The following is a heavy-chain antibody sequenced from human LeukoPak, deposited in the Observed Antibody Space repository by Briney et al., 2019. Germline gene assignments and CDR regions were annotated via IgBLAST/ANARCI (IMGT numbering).Heavy chain of an antibody. D-gene: IGHD6-19*01. CDR1: GFTFSGST. CDR3: ASGPTGWTEYFQH. Sequence: PGGSLRLSCVASGFTFSGSTMHWVRQASGKGLEGVARIRTKADNYAPAYAASVTGRFTISRDDSQNMAYLQMNSLKIEDTARYYCASGPTGWTEYFQHWGQGILLTVSS. V-gene: IGHV3-73*01. CDR2: IRTKADNYAP. J-gene: IGHJ1*01.